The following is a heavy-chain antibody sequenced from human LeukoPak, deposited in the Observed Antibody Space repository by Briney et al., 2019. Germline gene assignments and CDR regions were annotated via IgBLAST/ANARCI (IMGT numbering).Heavy chain of an antibody. Sequence: SETLSLTCTVSGYSITNGLYCGWIRQPPGQGLEWIATIYHSGTTYYNPSVNSRVTISVDTSTNQFSLKLTSVTAADTAVYYCATDSSLQWFYYWGQGTLVTVSS. CDR3: ATDSSLQWFYY. D-gene: IGHD5-24*01. CDR2: IYHSGTT. J-gene: IGHJ4*02. CDR1: GYSITNGLY. V-gene: IGHV4-38-2*02.